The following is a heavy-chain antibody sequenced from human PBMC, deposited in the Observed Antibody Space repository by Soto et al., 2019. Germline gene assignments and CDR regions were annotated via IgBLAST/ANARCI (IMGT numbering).Heavy chain of an antibody. J-gene: IGHJ3*02. CDR3: VRVISSDILTGSDAFDI. D-gene: IGHD3-9*01. Sequence: QVQLVESGGGVVQPGRSLRLSCAASGFTFSSYAMHWVRQAPGKGLEWVAVISYDGSNKYYADSVKGRFTISRDTSKNTLYRQINSGRAADTAGYYCVRVISSDILTGSDAFDIGGQGTMVTVSS. CDR2: ISYDGSNK. CDR1: GFTFSSYA. V-gene: IGHV3-30-3*01.